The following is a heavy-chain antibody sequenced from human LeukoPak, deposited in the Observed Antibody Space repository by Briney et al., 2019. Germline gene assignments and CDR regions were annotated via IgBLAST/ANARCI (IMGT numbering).Heavy chain of an antibody. V-gene: IGHV1-2*02. CDR1: GYSFTGYY. D-gene: IGHD1-26*01. Sequence: ASVNVCGKAAGYSFTGYYIHWVRQSPGQGLEGLGWINSNSGSTNYAQKFQGRVTITRETSISTAYMELSRLRSDDTAVYYCATATLVGATSSPWGQGTLVTVSS. CDR3: ATATLVGATSSP. J-gene: IGHJ5*02. CDR2: INSNSGST.